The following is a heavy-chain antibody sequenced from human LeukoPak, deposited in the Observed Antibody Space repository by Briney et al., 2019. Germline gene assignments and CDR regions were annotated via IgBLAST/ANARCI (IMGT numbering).Heavy chain of an antibody. CDR3: ARGRHWVAGTSVFDY. CDR2: INHSGST. Sequence: PSETLSLTCAVYGGSFSGYYWSWIRQPPGKGLEWIGEINHSGSTNYNPSLKSRVTISVDTSKNQFSLKLSSVTAADTAVYYCARGRHWVAGTSVFDYWGQGTLVTVSS. CDR1: GGSFSGYY. J-gene: IGHJ4*02. D-gene: IGHD6-19*01. V-gene: IGHV4-34*01.